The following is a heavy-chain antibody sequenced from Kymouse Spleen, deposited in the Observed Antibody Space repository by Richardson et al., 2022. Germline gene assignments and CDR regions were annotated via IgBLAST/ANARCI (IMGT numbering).Heavy chain of an antibody. CDR3: ARDRDSSGWYFDY. Sequence: QVQLVESGGGVVQPGRSLRLSCAASGFTFSSYGMHWVRQAPGKGLEWVAVIWYDGSNKYYADSVKGRFTISRDNSKNTLYLQMNSLRAEDTAVYYCARDRDSSGWYFDYWGQGTLVTVSS. V-gene: IGHV3-33*01. CDR1: GFTFSSYG. CDR2: IWYDGSNK. D-gene: IGHD6-19*01. J-gene: IGHJ4*02.